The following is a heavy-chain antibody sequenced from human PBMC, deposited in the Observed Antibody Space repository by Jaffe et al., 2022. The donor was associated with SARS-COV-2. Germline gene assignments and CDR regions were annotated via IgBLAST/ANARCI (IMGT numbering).Heavy chain of an antibody. CDR1: GFTVSNYG. V-gene: IGHV3-23*01. D-gene: IGHD6-13*01. J-gene: IGHJ4*02. CDR2: ISGGGYT. Sequence: EVQLLESGGDLVQPGGSLRLSCAASGFTVSNYGMSWVRQAPGKGLEWVSTISGGGYTYYADSVKGRFTISRDNSKNTLYLQMNNLRAEDTAVYYCARRVAAVGGHFDYWGQGTLVTVSS. CDR3: ARRVAAVGGHFDY.